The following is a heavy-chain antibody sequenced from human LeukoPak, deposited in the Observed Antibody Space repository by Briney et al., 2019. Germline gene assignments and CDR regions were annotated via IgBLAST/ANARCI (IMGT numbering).Heavy chain of an antibody. V-gene: IGHV4-34*01. CDR1: GGSFSGYY. J-gene: IGHJ4*02. D-gene: IGHD4-23*01. CDR3: GKVGGNSNS. CDR2: INHSGST. Sequence: PSETLSLTCAVYGGSFSGYYWSWIRQPPGKGLEWIGEINHSGSTNYNPSLKSRVTISVDTSKNQFSLKLSSVTAADTAVYYCGKVGGNSNSWGQGTLVTVSS.